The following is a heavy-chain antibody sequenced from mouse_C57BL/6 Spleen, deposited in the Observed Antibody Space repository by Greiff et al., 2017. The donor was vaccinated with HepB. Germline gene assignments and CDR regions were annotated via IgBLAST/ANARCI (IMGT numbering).Heavy chain of an antibody. Sequence: EVQLQESGPVLVKPGASVKMSCKASGYTFTDYYMNWVKQSHGKSLEWIGVINPYNGGTSYNQKFKGKATLTVDKSSSTAYMELNSLTSEDSAVYYCARSGYYGSSSYAMDYWGQGTSVTVSS. CDR3: ARSGYYGSSSYAMDY. J-gene: IGHJ4*01. V-gene: IGHV1-19*01. D-gene: IGHD1-1*01. CDR1: GYTFTDYY. CDR2: INPYNGGT.